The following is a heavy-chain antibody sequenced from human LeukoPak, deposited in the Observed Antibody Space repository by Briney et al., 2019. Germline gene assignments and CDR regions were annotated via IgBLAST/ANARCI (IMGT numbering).Heavy chain of an antibody. Sequence: GGSLRLSCTVSGFTFSRYGMHWLRQAPGKGLEWVAGISYDGSNQHYGDSVKGRFTISRDNSKHTLYLQMNSLRGDDTAVYYCAKEGRRYFDYWGQRALVTVSS. CDR1: GFTFSRYG. CDR2: ISYDGSNQ. V-gene: IGHV3-30*18. CDR3: AKEGRRYFDY. J-gene: IGHJ4*02.